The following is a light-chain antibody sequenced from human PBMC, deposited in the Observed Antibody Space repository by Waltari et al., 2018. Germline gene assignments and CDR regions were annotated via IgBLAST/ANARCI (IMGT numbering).Light chain of an antibody. CDR2: NNF. J-gene: IGLJ3*02. CDR3: QSYDSSLSGSV. V-gene: IGLV1-40*01. CDR1: SSNIGAGYA. Sequence: QSVLTQPPSVSGAPGQEVTISCTGSSSNIGAGYAGHWYQQLPETAPKLLIYNNFDRPSGVPDRFSASKSDTSASLAITGLQADDEAHYYCQSYDSSLSGSVFGGGTKLTVL.